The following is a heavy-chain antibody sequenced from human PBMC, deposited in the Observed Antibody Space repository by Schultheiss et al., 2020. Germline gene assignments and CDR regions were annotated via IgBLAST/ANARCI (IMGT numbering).Heavy chain of an antibody. J-gene: IGHJ4*02. CDR3: ARGITRSFDF. CDR2: IYYSGST. V-gene: IGHV4-34*01. CDR1: GGSFSGYY. Sequence: SETLSLTCAVYGGSFSGYYWSWIRQPPGKGLEWIGYIYYSGSTYYNPSLKSRVTISVDTSKNQFSLKLSSVTAADTAVYYCARGITRSFDFWGQGTLVTVSS.